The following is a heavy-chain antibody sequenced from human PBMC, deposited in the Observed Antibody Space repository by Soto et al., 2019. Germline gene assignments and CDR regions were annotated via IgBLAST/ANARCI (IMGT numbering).Heavy chain of an antibody. CDR1: GYSISNRNW. D-gene: IGHD1-26*01. CDR2: IYYSGTT. V-gene: IGHV4-28*01. CDR3: ARREIQGPIDY. Sequence: SATLSHTFAVSGYSISNRNWWCWKRQPPGKGLEWIGYIYYSGTTYYNPSLKSRVTMSVDTSKNQFSLKLTSVTAVDTAVYYCARREIQGPIDYWGQGTLVTVSS. J-gene: IGHJ4*02.